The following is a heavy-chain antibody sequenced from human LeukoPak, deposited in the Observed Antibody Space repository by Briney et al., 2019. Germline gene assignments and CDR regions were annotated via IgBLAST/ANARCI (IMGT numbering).Heavy chain of an antibody. J-gene: IGHJ4*02. CDR1: GYTFTNHG. Sequence: ASVKVSCKASGYTFTNHGLNWVRQAPGQGLEWMGWINTNAGNPTYAQGFRGRFVFSLDTYVSTAYLEISSLKAEDSAMYYCARDGWLLDSWGQGPRFTVSP. V-gene: IGHV7-4-1*02. CDR3: ARDGWLLDS. D-gene: IGHD3-22*01. CDR2: INTNAGNP.